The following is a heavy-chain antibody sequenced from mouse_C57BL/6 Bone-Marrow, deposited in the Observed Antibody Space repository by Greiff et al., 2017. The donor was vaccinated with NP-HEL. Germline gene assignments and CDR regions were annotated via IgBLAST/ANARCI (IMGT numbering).Heavy chain of an antibody. J-gene: IGHJ3*01. D-gene: IGHD3-1*01. CDR2: IDPSDSYT. CDR1: GYTFTSYW. V-gene: IGHV1-59*01. Sequence: QVQLQQPGAELVRPGTSVKLSCKASGYTFTSYWMHWVKQRPGQGLEWIGVIDPSDSYTNYNQKFKGKATLTVDTSSSTAYMQLSSLTSEDSAVYYCAREGLCAYWGQGTLVTVSA. CDR3: AREGLCAY.